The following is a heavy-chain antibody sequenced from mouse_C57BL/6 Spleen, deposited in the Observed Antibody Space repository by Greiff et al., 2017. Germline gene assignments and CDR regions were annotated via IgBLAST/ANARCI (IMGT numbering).Heavy chain of an antibody. CDR1: GFSLTSYG. Sequence: QVQLQQSGPGLVQPSQCLSITCTASGFSLTSYGVHWVRQSPGKGLEWLGVIWRGGSTDYNAAFMSRLGITKDNSKNQVFFKMNSLQADDTAIYYCAKTAYSNPGLYAMDYWGQGTSVTVSS. CDR3: AKTAYSNPGLYAMDY. J-gene: IGHJ4*01. V-gene: IGHV2-5*01. CDR2: IWRGGST. D-gene: IGHD2-5*01.